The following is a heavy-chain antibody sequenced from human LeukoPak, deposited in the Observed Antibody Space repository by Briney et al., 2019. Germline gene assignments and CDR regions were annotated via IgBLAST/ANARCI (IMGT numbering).Heavy chain of an antibody. CDR2: ISSSGSTT. CDR3: AELGITMIGGV. Sequence: GGSLRLSCVVSGFTFSSYEMNWVRQAPGKGLEWVSYISSSGSTTYSADSVEGRFTISRDNAKNSLYLQMNSLRAEDTAVYSCAELGITMIGGVWGKGTTVTISS. CDR1: GFTFSSYE. V-gene: IGHV3-48*03. D-gene: IGHD3-10*02. J-gene: IGHJ6*04.